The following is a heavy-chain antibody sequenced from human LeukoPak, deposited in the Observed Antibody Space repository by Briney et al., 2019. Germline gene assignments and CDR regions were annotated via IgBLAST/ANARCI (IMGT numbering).Heavy chain of an antibody. D-gene: IGHD5-18*01. CDR1: GGSISSTTYY. Sequence: SETLSLTCSVSGGSISSTTYYWGWIRQPPGKGLEWLGTIYYSGSSYYNPSLQSRVTISVDTSKNQFSLNLSSVTAADTAVYFCASASSRQVWSLMDVWGKGTSVTVSS. V-gene: IGHV4-39*07. J-gene: IGHJ6*04. CDR3: ASASSRQVWSLMDV. CDR2: IYYSGSS.